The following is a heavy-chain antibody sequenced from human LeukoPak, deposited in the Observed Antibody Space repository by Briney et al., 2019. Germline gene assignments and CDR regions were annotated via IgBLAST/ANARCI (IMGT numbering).Heavy chain of an antibody. J-gene: IGHJ4*02. V-gene: IGHV3-48*04. CDR1: GFTFSSHG. Sequence: GGSLRLSCAASGFTFSSHGMNWVRQAPGKGLEWVSGIIPSGHTTYYADSVTGRFTISRDNAKNSLYLQMNSLRAEDTAVYYCAREDPEGTFDYWGQGTLVTVSS. CDR2: IIPSGHTT. D-gene: IGHD3-10*01. CDR3: AREDPEGTFDY.